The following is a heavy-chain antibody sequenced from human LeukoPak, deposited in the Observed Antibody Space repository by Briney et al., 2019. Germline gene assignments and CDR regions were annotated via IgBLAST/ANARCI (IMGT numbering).Heavy chain of an antibody. Sequence: ASVKVSCKASGGTFSSYAISWVRQAPGQGLEWMGRIIPIFGTANYAQKFQGRVTITTDESTSTAYTELSSLRSEDTAVYYCARYLVGASHFDIWGQGTMVTVSS. J-gene: IGHJ3*02. CDR2: IIPIFGTA. CDR3: ARYLVGASHFDI. V-gene: IGHV1-69*05. D-gene: IGHD1-26*01. CDR1: GGTFSSYA.